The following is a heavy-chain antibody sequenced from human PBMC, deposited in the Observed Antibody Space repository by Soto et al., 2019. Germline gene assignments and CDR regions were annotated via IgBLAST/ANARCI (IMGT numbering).Heavy chain of an antibody. J-gene: IGHJ4*02. Sequence: EVQLVESGGGLVKPGGSLRLSCAASGITLNNAWMSWARQAPGKGLEWVARIKRKTDGGTTDYAAPVKGRFTISRDDSKNTLYLQMNSLKTEDTAMYFCTTQGILTGDWGQGTLVTVSS. CDR3: TTQGILTGD. CDR1: GITLNNAW. V-gene: IGHV3-15*01. CDR2: IKRKTDGGTT. D-gene: IGHD3-9*01.